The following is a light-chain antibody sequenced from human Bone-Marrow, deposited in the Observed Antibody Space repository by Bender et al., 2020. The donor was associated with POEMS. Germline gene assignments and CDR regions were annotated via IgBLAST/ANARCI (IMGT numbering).Light chain of an antibody. Sequence: QTVVTQEPSFSVSPGGTITLTCGLTSGSVSTRYYPSWYQQTPGQPPRTLIYSTNTRSSGVPDRFSGSILGNRAALTITGAQADDESDYYCVLYMGRGIWLFGGGTKLTVL. CDR1: SGSVSTRYY. V-gene: IGLV8-61*01. CDR2: STN. CDR3: VLYMGRGIWL. J-gene: IGLJ3*02.